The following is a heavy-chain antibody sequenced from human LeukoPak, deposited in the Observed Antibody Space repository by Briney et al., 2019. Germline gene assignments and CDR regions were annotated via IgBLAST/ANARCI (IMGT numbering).Heavy chain of an antibody. CDR3: TRDLGRSDGMDV. CDR1: GGSVSSGSYY. D-gene: IGHD3-16*01. V-gene: IGHV4-61*01. Sequence: SETLSLTCTVSGGSVSSGSYYWSWIRQPPGKGLEWIGYIYYSGGTNYNPSLKSRVTISVDTSKNQFSLKLSSVTAADTAVYYCTRDLGRSDGMDVWGKGTTVTVSS. CDR2: IYYSGGT. J-gene: IGHJ6*04.